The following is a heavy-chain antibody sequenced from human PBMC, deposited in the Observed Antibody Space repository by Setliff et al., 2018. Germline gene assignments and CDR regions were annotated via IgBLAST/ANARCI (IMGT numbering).Heavy chain of an antibody. CDR3: ARDGGEY. CDR1: GFTFSNYW. CDR2: IKQDGSEK. Sequence: GGSLRLSCAASGFTFSNYWMSWVRQAPEKGLEWVANIKQDGSEKYYVDSVKGRFTISRDNAKNSLYLQMNSLRAEDTAVYYCARDGGEYWGQGTLVTVSS. D-gene: IGHD3-16*01. J-gene: IGHJ4*02. V-gene: IGHV3-7*01.